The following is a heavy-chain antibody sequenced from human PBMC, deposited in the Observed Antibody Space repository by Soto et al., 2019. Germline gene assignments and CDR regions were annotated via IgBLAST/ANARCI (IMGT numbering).Heavy chain of an antibody. Sequence: QVQLQQWGAGLLKPSETLSLTCAVYGGSFSGYYWSWIRQPPGKGLEWIGEINHSGSTNYNPSLKTRVTISGDTSKNQFSLKLSSVTAADTAVYYCARLRLGELSSYYFDYWGQGTLVTVSS. D-gene: IGHD3-16*02. CDR3: ARLRLGELSSYYFDY. CDR1: GGSFSGYY. J-gene: IGHJ4*02. V-gene: IGHV4-34*01. CDR2: INHSGST.